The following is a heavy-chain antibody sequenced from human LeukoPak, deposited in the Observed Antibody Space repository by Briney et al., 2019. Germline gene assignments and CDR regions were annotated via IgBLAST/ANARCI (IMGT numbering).Heavy chain of an antibody. J-gene: IGHJ6*03. V-gene: IGHV4-61*02. CDR1: GGSISSGSYY. CDR2: IYTSGST. CDR3: ARLIGHYYYYYMDV. Sequence: NPSETLSLTCTVSGGSISSGSYYWSWIRQPVGKGLEWIGRIYTSGSTNYNPSLKSRVTISVDTSKNQFSLKLSSVTAADTAVYYCARLIGHYYYYYMDVWGKGTTVTVSS. D-gene: IGHD3-22*01.